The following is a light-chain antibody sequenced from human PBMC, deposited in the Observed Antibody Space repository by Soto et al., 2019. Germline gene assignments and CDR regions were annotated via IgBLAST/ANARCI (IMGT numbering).Light chain of an antibody. V-gene: IGLV2-23*01. CDR3: CSYAGSSIYVV. J-gene: IGLJ2*01. Sequence: QSALTQPASVSGSPGQSITISCTGTSSDVGSYNLVSWYQQHPGKAPKLMIYEGSKRPSGVSNRFSGSKSGNTASLTISGLQAEDEADYYCCSYAGSSIYVVFDGATKVTVL. CDR1: SSDVGSYNL. CDR2: EGS.